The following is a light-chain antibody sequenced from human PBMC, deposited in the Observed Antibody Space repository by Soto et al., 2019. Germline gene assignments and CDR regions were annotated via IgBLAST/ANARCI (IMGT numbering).Light chain of an antibody. Sequence: IHMTQSTSSVSASVGDRVTITCRASQGISNWLAWYQQQPGKAPKLLIYTASNLQSGVPSRFSGSGSGTDFTLTISSLQPEDFATYFCQQSYSTPRTFGQGTKVAIK. CDR1: QGISNW. J-gene: IGKJ2*01. CDR2: TAS. V-gene: IGKV1-12*01. CDR3: QQSYSTPRT.